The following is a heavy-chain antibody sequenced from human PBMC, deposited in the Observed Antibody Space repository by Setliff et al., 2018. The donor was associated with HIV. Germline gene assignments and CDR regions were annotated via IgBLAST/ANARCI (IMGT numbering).Heavy chain of an antibody. CDR2: INYSGST. CDR1: GGSISRNNYY. D-gene: IGHD6-6*01. CDR3: ARLAASIAARRRFDY. V-gene: IGHV4-39*01. Sequence: PSETLSLTCTVSGGSISRNNYYWCWIRQHTGKGLERLGSINYSGSTYQNPSLKSRVTISVDTSKNQSSLKLSSVTAAETAVYYCARLAASIAARRRFDYWGQGTQVTVSS. J-gene: IGHJ4*02.